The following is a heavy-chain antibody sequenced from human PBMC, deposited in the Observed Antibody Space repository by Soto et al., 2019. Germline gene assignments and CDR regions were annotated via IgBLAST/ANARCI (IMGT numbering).Heavy chain of an antibody. D-gene: IGHD2-2*02. V-gene: IGHV1-69*13. CDR3: ARTAVYCSSTSCYNLYQAPDPYYYYGMDL. Sequence: GXSVKVSCKASGGPFISYAIIWVRQAPGQGLEWMGGIIPIFGTANYAQKFQGRVTITADESTSTAYMELSSLRSEDTAVYYCARTAVYCSSTSCYNLYQAPDPYYYYGMDLWGQGTTVTVS. CDR2: IIPIFGTA. CDR1: GGPFISYA. J-gene: IGHJ6*02.